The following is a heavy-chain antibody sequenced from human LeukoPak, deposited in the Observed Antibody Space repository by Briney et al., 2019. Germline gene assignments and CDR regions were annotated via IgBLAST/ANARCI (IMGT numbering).Heavy chain of an antibody. D-gene: IGHD2-2*01. Sequence: ASVKVSCKASGYTFTGYYMHWVRQAPGQGLEWMGRINPNSGGTNYAQKFQGRVTMTRDTSISTAYMELSRLRSDDTAVYYCARDRFREVQAANDYYYYRDVWGKGTTVTVSS. J-gene: IGHJ6*03. V-gene: IGHV1-2*06. CDR1: GYTFTGYY. CDR2: INPNSGGT. CDR3: ARDRFREVQAANDYYYYRDV.